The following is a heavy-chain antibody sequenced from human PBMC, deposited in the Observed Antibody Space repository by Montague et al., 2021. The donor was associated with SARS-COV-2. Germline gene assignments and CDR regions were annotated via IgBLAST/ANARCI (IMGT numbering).Heavy chain of an antibody. J-gene: IGHJ6*02. CDR2: IDYSGST. Sequence: SETLSLTCTVSGGSISTYYWNWIRQFPGKGLEWIGNIDYSGSTNYNPSLQSRVIVSVDRSKIQFSLKLNSGTAADTAIYYCARLPYDDSYGMDVWGQGTTVTVSS. D-gene: IGHD5-12*01. V-gene: IGHV4-59*01. CDR3: ARLPYDDSYGMDV. CDR1: GGSISTYY.